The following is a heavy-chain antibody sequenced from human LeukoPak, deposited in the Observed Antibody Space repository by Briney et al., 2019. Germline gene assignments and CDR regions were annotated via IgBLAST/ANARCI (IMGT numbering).Heavy chain of an antibody. J-gene: IGHJ4*02. Sequence: GGSLRHSCAASGFTFSSYAMSWVRQAPGKGLEWVSSISSSSSYIYYADSVKGRFTISRDNAKNSLYLQMNSLRAEDTAVYYCARGGSSGWPDDYWGQGTLVTVSS. D-gene: IGHD6-19*01. CDR3: ARGGSSGWPDDY. V-gene: IGHV3-21*01. CDR1: GFTFSSYA. CDR2: ISSSSSYI.